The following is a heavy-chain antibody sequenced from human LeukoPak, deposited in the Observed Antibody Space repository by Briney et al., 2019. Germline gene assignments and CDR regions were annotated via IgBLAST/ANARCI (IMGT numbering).Heavy chain of an antibody. CDR2: IVVGSGNT. D-gene: IGHD4-23*01. CDR1: GFTFTSSV. CDR3: ARTTVVHYYFDY. J-gene: IGHJ4*02. Sequence: SVKVSCKASGFTFTSSVMQWVRQARGQRLEWIGWIVVGSGNTNYAQKFQERVTITRDMSTSTAYMELTSLRSEDTAVYYCARTTVVHYYFDYWGQGTLVTVSS. V-gene: IGHV1-58*02.